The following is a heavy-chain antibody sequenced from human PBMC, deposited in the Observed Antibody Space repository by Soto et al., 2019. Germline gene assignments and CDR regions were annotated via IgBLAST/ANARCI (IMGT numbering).Heavy chain of an antibody. V-gene: IGHV4-39*01. CDR3: ATLWFGEGHY. Sequence: QLQLQESGPGLVKPSETLSLTCTVSGGSISSSSYYWGWIRQPPGKGLEWIGSIYYSGSTYYNPSLKSRVTRSVDTSKNQFSLMLSSVTAADTAVYYCATLWFGEGHYWGQGTLVTVSS. CDR2: IYYSGST. CDR1: GGSISSSSYY. J-gene: IGHJ4*02. D-gene: IGHD3-10*01.